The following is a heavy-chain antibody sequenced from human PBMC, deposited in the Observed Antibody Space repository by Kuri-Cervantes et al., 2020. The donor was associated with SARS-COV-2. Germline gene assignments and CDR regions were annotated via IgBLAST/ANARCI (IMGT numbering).Heavy chain of an antibody. CDR3: ARVFSATHYYYYYMDV. J-gene: IGHJ6*03. V-gene: IGHV3-21*01. Sequence: GESLKISCVATGFTFSGYTMNWVRQAPGKALQWVSSISGSGSYIYYADSVKGRFTISRDNAKNSLYLQMNSLRAEDTAVYYCARVFSATHYYYYYMDVWGKGTTVTVSS. CDR2: ISGSGSYI. CDR1: GFTFSGYT.